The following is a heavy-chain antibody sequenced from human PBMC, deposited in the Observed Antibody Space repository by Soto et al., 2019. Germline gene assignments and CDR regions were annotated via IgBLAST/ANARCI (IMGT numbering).Heavy chain of an antibody. CDR3: AGSLLYGDYVNGY. D-gene: IGHD4-17*01. J-gene: IGHJ4*02. Sequence: SVKVSCKASGGTFSSYAISWVRQAPGQGLEWMGGIIPIFGTANYAQKFQGRVTITADESTSTAYMELSSLRSEDTAVYYCAGSLLYGDYVNGYWGQGTLVTVSS. CDR1: GGTFSSYA. CDR2: IIPIFGTA. V-gene: IGHV1-69*13.